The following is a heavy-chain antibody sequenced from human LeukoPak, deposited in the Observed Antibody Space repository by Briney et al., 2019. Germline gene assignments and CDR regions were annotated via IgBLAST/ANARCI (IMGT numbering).Heavy chain of an antibody. CDR2: INPTGGST. D-gene: IGHD5-18*01. J-gene: IGHJ4*02. V-gene: IGHV1-46*01. Sequence: ASVKVSCKASGYTFTSYYMHWVRQAPGQGLERMGIINPTGGSTGYAQKFQGRVTMTRDMSTSTVYMELSSLRSEDTAVYYCARGGYNFGYYFDYWGQGTLVTVSS. CDR1: GYTFTSYY. CDR3: ARGGYNFGYYFDY.